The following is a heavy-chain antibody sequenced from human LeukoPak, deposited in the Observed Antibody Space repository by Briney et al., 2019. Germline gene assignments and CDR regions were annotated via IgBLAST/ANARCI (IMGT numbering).Heavy chain of an antibody. V-gene: IGHV4-59*01. D-gene: IGHD1-1*01. CDR2: ISYNGKT. CDR1: GGSMSSYY. Sequence: KPSETLSLTCTVSGGSMSSYYWMWIRQPPGKGLEWIGSISYNGKTNHNPSLKSRVTISVDTSKNQFSPKLSSVPAADTAVYYCTRVGPSLHWNPDYWGQGTLVTVSS. J-gene: IGHJ4*02. CDR3: TRVGPSLHWNPDY.